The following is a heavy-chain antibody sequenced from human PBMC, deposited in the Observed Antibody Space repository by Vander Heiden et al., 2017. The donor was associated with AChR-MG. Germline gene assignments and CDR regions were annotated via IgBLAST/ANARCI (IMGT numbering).Heavy chain of an antibody. CDR2: SNYSSST. J-gene: IGHJ6*04. D-gene: IGHD6-19*01. Sequence: QLQLQELALGLVKHWEALLLTCTVAGGSTSSSRYNRGWSRQPRRKWQEWIGSSNYSSSTYYNPSLKSRVTISVDTSKNQFSLKLSSVTAADTAVYYCARHPQGYSSGCVPGGMDVWGKGTTVTVSS. CDR3: ARHPQGYSSGCVPGGMDV. CDR1: GGSTSSSRYN. V-gene: IGHV4-39*01.